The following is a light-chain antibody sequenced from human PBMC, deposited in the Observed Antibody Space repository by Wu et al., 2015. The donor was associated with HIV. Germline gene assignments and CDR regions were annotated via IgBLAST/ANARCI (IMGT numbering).Light chain of an antibody. Sequence: EIVLTQSPATLSLSPGQRATLSCRASQRVSSTYLAWYQQKPGQAPRLLIYGASNRATGIPDRFSGSGSGTDFTLTISSLEPEDFAVYYCHQRANWPPSFGQGARLXIK. CDR1: QRVSSTY. CDR3: HQRANWPPS. J-gene: IGKJ5*01. CDR2: GAS. V-gene: IGKV3D-20*02.